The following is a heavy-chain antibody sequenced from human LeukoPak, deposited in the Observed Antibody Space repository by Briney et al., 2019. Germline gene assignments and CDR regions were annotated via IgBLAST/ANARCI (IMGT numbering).Heavy chain of an antibody. CDR2: TNPSGSA. CDR1: GASFSGYY. CDR3: ARARDRSDLT. V-gene: IGHV4-34*01. D-gene: IGHD3-22*01. J-gene: IGHJ5*02. Sequence: SETLSLTCTVYGASFSGYYWTWIRQPPGKGLEWIGETNPSGSANYSPSLESRVTMSLDTSKKQFSLKLTSVTAADTAVYYCARARDRSDLTWGQGTLVTVSS.